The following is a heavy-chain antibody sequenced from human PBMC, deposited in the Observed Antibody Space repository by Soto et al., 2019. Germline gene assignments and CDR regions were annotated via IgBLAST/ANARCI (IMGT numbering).Heavy chain of an antibody. Sequence: SETLSLTCTVSGGSISSGGYYWSWIRQHPGKGLEWIGYIYHSGSTYYNPSLKSRVTISVDTSKNQFSLKLSSVTAADTAVYYCARNRLPTSSDYWGQGTLVTVSS. CDR1: GGSISSGGYY. D-gene: IGHD2-15*01. CDR3: ARNRLPTSSDY. CDR2: IYHSGST. V-gene: IGHV4-31*03. J-gene: IGHJ4*02.